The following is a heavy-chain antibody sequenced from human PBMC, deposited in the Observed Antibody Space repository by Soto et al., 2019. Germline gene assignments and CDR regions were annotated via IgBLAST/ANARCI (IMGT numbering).Heavy chain of an antibody. CDR1: GFTFSDYY. CDR2: ISSSSSYT. Sequence: GGSLRLSCAASGFTFSDYYMSWIRQAPGKGLEWVSYISSSSSYTNYADSVKGRFTISRDNAKNSLYLQMNSLRAEDTAVYYCARDIYDYVWGSYEDDAFDIWGQGTMVTVSS. V-gene: IGHV3-11*06. CDR3: ARDIYDYVWGSYEDDAFDI. D-gene: IGHD3-16*01. J-gene: IGHJ3*02.